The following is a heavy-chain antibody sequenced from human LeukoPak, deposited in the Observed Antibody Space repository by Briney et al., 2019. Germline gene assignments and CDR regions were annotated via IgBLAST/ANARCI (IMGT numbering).Heavy chain of an antibody. CDR3: ARDWGSDCSGGSCYSSNWFDP. J-gene: IGHJ5*02. Sequence: GGSLRLSCAASGFTFSSYWMSWVRQAPGKGLEWVANIKQDGSEKYYVDSVKGRFTISRDNAKNSLYLQMNSLRAEDTAVYYCARDWGSDCSGGSCYSSNWFDPWGQGTLVTVSS. V-gene: IGHV3-7*01. CDR2: IKQDGSEK. D-gene: IGHD2-15*01. CDR1: GFTFSSYW.